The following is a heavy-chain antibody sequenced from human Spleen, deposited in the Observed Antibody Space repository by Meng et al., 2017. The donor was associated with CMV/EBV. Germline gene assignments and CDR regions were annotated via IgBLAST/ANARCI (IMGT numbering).Heavy chain of an antibody. J-gene: IGHJ4*02. Sequence: ASVKVSCKASGYTFTSYYIYWVRQAPGQGLEWMGRINPIGGSTTYAQKLQGRVTMTRDTSTSTVYMELSGLRSEDTAIYYCARGTDFWSGNFDYWGQGALVTVSS. CDR1: GYTFTSYY. D-gene: IGHD3-3*01. V-gene: IGHV1-46*04. CDR3: ARGTDFWSGNFDY. CDR2: INPIGGST.